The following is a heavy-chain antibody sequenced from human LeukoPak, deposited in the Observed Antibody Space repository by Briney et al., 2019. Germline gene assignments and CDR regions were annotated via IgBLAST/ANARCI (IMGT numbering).Heavy chain of an antibody. D-gene: IGHD3-3*01. Sequence: GGSLRLSCAASGFIFSSYAMSWVRQAPGKGLEWVSAISGSGGSTYYEDSVKGRFTISRDNSKNTLYLQMNSLRAEDTAVYYCAKVPVFSLTISEVVTDDAFDIWGQGTIVTVSS. CDR3: AKVPVFSLTISEVVTDDAFDI. CDR2: ISGSGGST. J-gene: IGHJ3*02. CDR1: GFIFSSYA. V-gene: IGHV3-23*01.